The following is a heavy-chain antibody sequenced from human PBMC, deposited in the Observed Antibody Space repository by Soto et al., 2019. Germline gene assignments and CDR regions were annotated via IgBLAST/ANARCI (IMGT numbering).Heavy chain of an antibody. CDR1: GFTFSSYA. CDR2: ISYDGSNK. CDR3: ARQITFGGVIVSPTYDY. J-gene: IGHJ4*02. V-gene: IGHV3-30-3*01. Sequence: SLRLSCAASGFTFSSYAMHWVRQAPGKGLEWVAVISYDGSNKYYADSVKGRFTISRDNSKNTLYLQMNSLRAEDTAVYYCARQITFGGVIVSPTYDYWGQGTLVTVSS. D-gene: IGHD3-16*02.